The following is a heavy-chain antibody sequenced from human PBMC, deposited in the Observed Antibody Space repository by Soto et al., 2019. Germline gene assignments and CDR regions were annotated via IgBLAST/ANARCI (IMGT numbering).Heavy chain of an antibody. V-gene: IGHV3-30*03. CDR1: GFTFSSYG. D-gene: IGHD6-25*01. J-gene: IGHJ6*02. Sequence: QVQLVESGGGVVQPGRSLRLSCAASGFTFSSYGMHWVREATGKGLEWVAVISYDGSNKYYADSVKGRFSISRDNSKNSLYLQMNSLRAEDTAVYYCAIDRRLNYYHGIDVWGQRLTVTVS. CDR2: ISYDGSNK. CDR3: AIDRRLNYYHGIDV.